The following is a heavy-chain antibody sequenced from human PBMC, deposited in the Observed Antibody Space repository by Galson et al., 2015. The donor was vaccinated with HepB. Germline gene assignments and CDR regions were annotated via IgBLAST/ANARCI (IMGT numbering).Heavy chain of an antibody. J-gene: IGHJ6*02. CDR1: GFTFSNFA. Sequence: SLRLSCAASGFTFSNFAMHWVRQAPGRGLEWVAAISHDGSSEYYADSVKGRFAISRDNSKNTLYLQMNSLRDEDTAVFHCARDIFRTAAGTNFYYYYGMDVWGQGTTVTVSS. CDR2: ISHDGSSE. V-gene: IGHV3-30*09. D-gene: IGHD6-13*01. CDR3: ARDIFRTAAGTNFYYYYGMDV.